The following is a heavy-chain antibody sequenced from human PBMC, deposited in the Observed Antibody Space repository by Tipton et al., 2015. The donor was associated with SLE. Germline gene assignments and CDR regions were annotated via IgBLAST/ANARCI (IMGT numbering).Heavy chain of an antibody. CDR1: GYTFTRYG. J-gene: IGHJ3*02. Sequence: QSGAEVKKPGASVKVSCKASGYTFTRYGISWVRQAPGQGLEWMGSISSYSGNTNYSQMLQGRVTMTTDTSTLTAYMELRSLRSDDTAVYYCAAHCGDDCSTGGAFDIWGQGTMVTVSS. CDR2: ISSYSGNT. D-gene: IGHD2-21*01. V-gene: IGHV1-18*01. CDR3: AAHCGDDCSTGGAFDI.